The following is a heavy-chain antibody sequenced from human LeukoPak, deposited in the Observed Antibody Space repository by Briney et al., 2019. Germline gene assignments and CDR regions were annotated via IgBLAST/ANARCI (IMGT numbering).Heavy chain of an antibody. CDR1: GYTFTSYY. D-gene: IGHD3-22*01. CDR3: ASGAYYYDSRRWSRCDY. J-gene: IGHJ4*02. CDR2: INPSGGGT. Sequence: ASVQVSCKASGYTFTSYYMHWVRQAPGQGLEWMGIINPSGGGTSYAQKFQGRVTMTRDMSTSTVYMELSSLRSEDTAVYYCASGAYYYDSRRWSRCDYWGQGTLVTVSS. V-gene: IGHV1-46*01.